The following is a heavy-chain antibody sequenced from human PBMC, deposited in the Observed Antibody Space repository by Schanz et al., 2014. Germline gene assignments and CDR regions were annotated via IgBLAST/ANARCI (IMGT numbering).Heavy chain of an antibody. CDR1: GFMFTKYA. CDR2: ISSTSTYL. Sequence: EVQLVESGGGLIQPGGSLRLSCVASGFMFTKYAMNWVRQAPGKGLEWVSSISSTSTYLYYADSVKGRFTISRDSARNSLYLQMNSLRAEDTAVYYCARDKGGYYPFDYWGQGTLVTVSS. J-gene: IGHJ4*02. V-gene: IGHV3-21*01. CDR3: ARDKGGYYPFDY. D-gene: IGHD3-3*01.